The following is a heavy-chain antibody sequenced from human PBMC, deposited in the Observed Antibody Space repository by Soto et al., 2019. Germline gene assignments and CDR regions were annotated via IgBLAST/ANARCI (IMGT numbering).Heavy chain of an antibody. CDR3: ARRGGSSPFDY. CDR1: GGSISSSSYY. CDR2: IYYSGST. Sequence: QLQLQESGPGLVKPSETLSLTCTVSGGSISSSSYYWGWIRQPPGKGLEWIGSIYYSGSTYFNPSLKSRVTISVSRSKHQFSLRLSSVTAADTAVYYCARRGGSSPFDYWGQGTLVTVSS. J-gene: IGHJ4*02. V-gene: IGHV4-39*01. D-gene: IGHD6-13*01.